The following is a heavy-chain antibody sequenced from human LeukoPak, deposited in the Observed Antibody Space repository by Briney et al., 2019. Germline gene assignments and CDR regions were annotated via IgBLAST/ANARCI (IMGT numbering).Heavy chain of an antibody. CDR2: INHSGST. D-gene: IGHD1/OR15-1a*01. CDR3: ARVGGGLTIDY. V-gene: IGHV4-34*01. J-gene: IGHJ4*02. Sequence: SETLSLTCAVYGGSFSGYYWSWIRQPPGKGLEWIGEINHSGSTNYNPSLKSRVTISVDTSKNQFSLKLSSVTAADTALYYCARVGGGLTIDYWGQGTLVIVTS. CDR1: GGSFSGYY.